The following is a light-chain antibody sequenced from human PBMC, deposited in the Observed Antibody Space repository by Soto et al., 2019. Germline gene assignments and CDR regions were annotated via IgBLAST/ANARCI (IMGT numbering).Light chain of an antibody. CDR3: MQALQTPRT. Sequence: DVVMTQSPLSLPVTPGEAASISCRSSQSLLHKNGNTYFNWYLQRPGQSPQLLIYMGFKRASGVPDRFSGSGSGTDFTLQITRVEAEDAGVYYCMQALQTPRTFGKGTKV. V-gene: IGKV2-28*01. J-gene: IGKJ1*01. CDR1: QSLLHKNGNTY. CDR2: MGF.